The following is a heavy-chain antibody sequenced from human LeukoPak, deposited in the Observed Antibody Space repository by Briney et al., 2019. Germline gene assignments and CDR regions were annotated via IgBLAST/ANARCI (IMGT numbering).Heavy chain of an antibody. J-gene: IGHJ4*02. CDR2: IYHSGDT. V-gene: IGHV4-30-2*06. Sequence: SQTLSLTCAVSGGSIISGDYSWSWIRQSPGRGLEWIGFIYHSGDTYYNPSLKSRVTLSVDRSKNQFSLKLTSVTAADTAVYYCARGAARYYDFWSGPDYWGQGTLVTVSS. CDR3: ARGAARYYDFWSGPDY. D-gene: IGHD3-3*01. CDR1: GGSIISGDYS.